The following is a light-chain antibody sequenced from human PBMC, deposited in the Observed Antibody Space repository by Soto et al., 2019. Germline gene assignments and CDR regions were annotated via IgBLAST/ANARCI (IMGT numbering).Light chain of an antibody. V-gene: IGKV1-39*02. J-gene: IGKJ1*01. CDR3: QQFAISTT. CDR2: DAS. CDR1: QSISSY. Sequence: DIQMTQSPSFLSSSVGGRVTITCRASQSISSYLNWYQQKPGKAPSLLIFDASTLHSGVPSRFSGSGSGTDFILTISSLQPDDFATYYCQQFAISTTFGQGTKVHIK.